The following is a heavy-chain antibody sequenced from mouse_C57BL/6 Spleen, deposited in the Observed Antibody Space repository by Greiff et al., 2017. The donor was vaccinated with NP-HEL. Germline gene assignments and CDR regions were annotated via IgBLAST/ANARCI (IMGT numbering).Heavy chain of an antibody. V-gene: IGHV1-80*01. J-gene: IGHJ3*01. CDR3: ARSVYGSSFAY. CDR1: GYAFRSYW. Sequence: VQLQPSGAELVKPGASVKISCKASGYAFRSYWMNWVKPRPGKGLEWVGQIFPGDGDTNYNGKFKGKATLTADKSSSTAYMQLSSLTSEDSAVYFCARSVYGSSFAYWGQGTLVTVSA. CDR2: IFPGDGDT. D-gene: IGHD1-1*01.